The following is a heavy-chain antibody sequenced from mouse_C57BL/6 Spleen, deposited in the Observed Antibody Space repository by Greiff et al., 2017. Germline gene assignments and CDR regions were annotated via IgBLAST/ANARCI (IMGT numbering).Heavy chain of an antibody. D-gene: IGHD1-1*01. CDR3: ARDYGSSYGGFAY. J-gene: IGHJ3*01. Sequence: VKLMESGAELMKPGASVKLSCKATGYTFTGYWIEWVKQRPGHGLEWIGEILPGSGRTNYNEKFKGKATFTADTSSNPAYMQLSSLTPEDSGIYYCARDYGSSYGGFAYWGQGTLVTVSA. CDR1: GYTFTGYW. V-gene: IGHV1-9*01. CDR2: ILPGSGRT.